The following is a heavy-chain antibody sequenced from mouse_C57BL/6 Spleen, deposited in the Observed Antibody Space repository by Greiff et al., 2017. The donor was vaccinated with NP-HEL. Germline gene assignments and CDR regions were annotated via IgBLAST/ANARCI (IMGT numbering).Heavy chain of an antibody. J-gene: IGHJ3*01. V-gene: IGHV6-3*01. CDR2: IRLKSDNYAT. CDR1: GFTFSNYW. Sequence: EVQLQESGGGLVQPGGSMKLSCVASGFTFSNYWMNWVRQSPEKGLEWVAQIRLKSDNYATHYAESVKGRFTISRDDSKSSVYLQMNNLRAEDTGIYYCTGSYSFAYWGQGTLVTVSA. D-gene: IGHD2-12*01. CDR3: TGSYSFAY.